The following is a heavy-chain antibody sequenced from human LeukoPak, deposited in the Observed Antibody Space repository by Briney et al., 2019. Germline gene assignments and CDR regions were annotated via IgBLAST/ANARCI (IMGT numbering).Heavy chain of an antibody. CDR3: TTREIVVEPAQTSMVRGVLWRSDF. J-gene: IGHJ4*01. CDR2: FDPKEGER. V-gene: IGHV1-24*01. D-gene: IGHD3-10*01. Sequence: ASVKVSCKVSGDTLTELSMHWVRQAPGKGLEWMGGFDPKEGERVYAQYFQGRFTMTEDTSSGTAYMELNSLRSEDTAVYYCTTREIVVEPAQTSMVRGVLWRSDFWGHGTLVTVSS. CDR1: GDTLTELS.